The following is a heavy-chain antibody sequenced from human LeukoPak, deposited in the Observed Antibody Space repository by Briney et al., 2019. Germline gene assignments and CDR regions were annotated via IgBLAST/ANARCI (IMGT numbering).Heavy chain of an antibody. CDR3: ARSVEGYCSGGSCYSYYYYMDV. CDR2: IYYSGST. J-gene: IGHJ6*03. CDR1: GGDISGYY. Sequence: SETLSLTCAVSGGDISGYYWSWIRQPPGKGLEWIGYIYYSGSTNYNPSLKSRVTISVDTSKNQFSLKLSSVTAADTAVYYCARSVEGYCSGGSCYSYYYYMDVWGKGTTVTVSS. D-gene: IGHD2-15*01. V-gene: IGHV4-59*01.